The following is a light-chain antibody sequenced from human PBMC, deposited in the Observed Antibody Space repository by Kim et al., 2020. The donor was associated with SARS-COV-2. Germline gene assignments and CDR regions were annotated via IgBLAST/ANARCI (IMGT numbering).Light chain of an antibody. CDR3: QQLNSYPLT. Sequence: DIQLTQSPSFLSASVGDRVTITCRASQVITSYLAWYQQKPGKAPKVLIYATSTLQSGVPSRFSGSGSGTEFTLTISSLQPEDFATYHCQQLNSYPLTFGGGTKVDIK. J-gene: IGKJ4*01. V-gene: IGKV1-9*01. CDR2: ATS. CDR1: QVITSY.